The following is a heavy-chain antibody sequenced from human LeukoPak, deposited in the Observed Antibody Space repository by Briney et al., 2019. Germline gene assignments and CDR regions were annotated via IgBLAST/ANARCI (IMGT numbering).Heavy chain of an antibody. J-gene: IGHJ3*02. Sequence: GRSLRLSCAASGFTFADYGMHWVRQAPGQGLEWVSSISWHSGNIAYVDSVKGRFNISRDNAKNSLSLQMNSLRAEDTALYYCAKGRGLRFFDWLLKKDAFDIWGQGTMVTVSS. CDR3: AKGRGLRFFDWLLKKDAFDI. CDR1: GFTFADYG. D-gene: IGHD3-3*01. V-gene: IGHV3-9*01. CDR2: ISWHSGNI.